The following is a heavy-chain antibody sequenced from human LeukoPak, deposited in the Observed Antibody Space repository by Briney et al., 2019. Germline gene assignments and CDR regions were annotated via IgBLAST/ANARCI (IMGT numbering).Heavy chain of an antibody. Sequence: GRSLRLSCAASGFTFSSYAMHWVRQAPGKGLEWVAVISYDGSNKYYADSVKGRFTISRDNSKSTLYLQMNSLRAEDTAVYYCARDPQWLFTFDIWGQGTMVTVSS. V-gene: IGHV3-30-3*01. J-gene: IGHJ3*02. CDR1: GFTFSSYA. CDR3: ARDPQWLFTFDI. D-gene: IGHD6-19*01. CDR2: ISYDGSNK.